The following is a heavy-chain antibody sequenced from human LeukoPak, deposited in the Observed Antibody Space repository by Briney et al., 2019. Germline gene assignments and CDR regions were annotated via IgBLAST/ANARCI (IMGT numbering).Heavy chain of an antibody. CDR2: INHSGST. CDR3: ARGALGYCSSTSCYTGRYYYYYYMDV. Sequence: SETLSLTCAVYGGSFSGYYWSWIRQPPGKGLEWIGEINHSGSTNYNPSLKSRVTISVDTSKNQFSLKLGSVTAADTAVYYCARGALGYCSSTSCYTGRYYYYYYMDVWGKGTTVTVSS. CDR1: GGSFSGYY. J-gene: IGHJ6*03. D-gene: IGHD2-2*02. V-gene: IGHV4-34*01.